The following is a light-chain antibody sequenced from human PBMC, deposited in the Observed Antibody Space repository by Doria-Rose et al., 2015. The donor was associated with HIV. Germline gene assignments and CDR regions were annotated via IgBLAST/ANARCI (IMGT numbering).Light chain of an antibody. V-gene: IGKV3-20*01. Sequence: TQSPGTLSLSPGERATLSCRASQRVKSSYLAWCQQKPGQAPRLLIYDASTRATGIPDMFSGSGSGTDFTLTISRLEPEDVAVYYCQQYGTSRGTFGQGTRLEIK. CDR2: DAS. CDR3: QQYGTSRGT. J-gene: IGKJ5*01. CDR1: QRVKSSY.